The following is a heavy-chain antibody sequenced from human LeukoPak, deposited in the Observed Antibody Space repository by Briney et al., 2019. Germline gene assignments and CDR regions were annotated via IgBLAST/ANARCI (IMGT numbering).Heavy chain of an antibody. CDR2: ISGSSTYI. Sequence: TGGSLRLSCAAYGLTFSKERRDWVGQAAGKELEWVLSISGSSTYIHYADSLKGRFTISRDNAKNSLYLQMNSLRAHDTAVYYCAKAPWGGYRYWGQGIQVIVSS. V-gene: IGHV3-21*01. CDR3: AKAPWGGYRY. CDR1: GLTFSKER. J-gene: IGHJ4*02. D-gene: IGHD5-12*01.